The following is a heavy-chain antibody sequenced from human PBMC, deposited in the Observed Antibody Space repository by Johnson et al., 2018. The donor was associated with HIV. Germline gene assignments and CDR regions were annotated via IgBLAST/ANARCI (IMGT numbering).Heavy chain of an antibody. CDR1: GFTFSSYG. CDR2: ISYDGSNK. V-gene: IGHV3-30*03. CDR3: ASSAPVLLPNDAFDI. D-gene: IGHD2-15*01. J-gene: IGHJ3*02. Sequence: QVQLVESGGGVVQPGRSLRLSCAASGFTFSSYGMHWVRQAPGKGLEWVAVISYDGSNKYYADSVKGRFTISRDNSKNTLYLQMNSLRAEDTAVYYCASSAPVLLPNDAFDIWGQGTMVTVSS.